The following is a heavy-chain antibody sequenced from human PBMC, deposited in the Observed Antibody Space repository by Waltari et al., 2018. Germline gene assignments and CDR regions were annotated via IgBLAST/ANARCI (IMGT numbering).Heavy chain of an antibody. Sequence: EVQLVESGGGLVQPGGSLRLSCAASGFTFSSFWMHWVRQAPGKGLGWVSRINSDGSSTSYADSGKGRFTISRDNAKNTLYLQMNSLRAEDTAVYYCASARYSGTYYNDYWGQGMLVTVSP. CDR1: GFTFSSFW. CDR2: INSDGSST. J-gene: IGHJ4*02. V-gene: IGHV3-74*01. D-gene: IGHD1-26*01. CDR3: ASARYSGTYYNDY.